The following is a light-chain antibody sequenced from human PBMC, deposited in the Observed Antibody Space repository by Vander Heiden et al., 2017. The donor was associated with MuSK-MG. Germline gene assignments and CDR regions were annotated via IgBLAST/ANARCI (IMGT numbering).Light chain of an antibody. CDR2: GKN. J-gene: IGLJ2*01. CDR1: SLKSYY. V-gene: IGLV3-19*01. CDR3: NSRDSSGNHRVV. Sequence: SSELTQDPAVSVALGQTVRITCQGDSLKSYYASWYQQKPGQAPVLVIYGKNNRPSGIPDRCSGSSSGNTASLTITGAQAEDEADYYCNSRDSSGNHRVVFGGGTKLTVL.